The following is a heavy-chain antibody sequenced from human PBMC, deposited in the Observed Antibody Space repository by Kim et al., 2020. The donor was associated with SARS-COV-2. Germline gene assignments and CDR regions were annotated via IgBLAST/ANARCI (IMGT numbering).Heavy chain of an antibody. J-gene: IGHJ4*02. CDR3: AGLKPDTAMVTFDY. V-gene: IGHV4-39*01. Sequence: NPSLTRRSTISVDTSTNQFSLKLSSVAAADTAVYYCAGLKPDTAMVTFDYWGQGTLVTVSS. D-gene: IGHD5-18*01.